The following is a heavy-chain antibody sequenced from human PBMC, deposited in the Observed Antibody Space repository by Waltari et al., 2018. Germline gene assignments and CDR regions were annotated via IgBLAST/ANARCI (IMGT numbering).Heavy chain of an antibody. CDR1: GFTFSSYD. V-gene: IGHV3-13*01. CDR3: ARDRGLYGMDV. J-gene: IGHJ6*02. CDR2: MGTAGDT. Sequence: EVQLVESGGGLVQPGGSLRLSCAASGFTFSSYDMHWVRQATGKGLEWVSAMGTAGDTYYPGSVKGRFTISRENAKNSLYLQMNSLRAGDTAVYYCARDRGLYGMDVWGQGTTVTVSS.